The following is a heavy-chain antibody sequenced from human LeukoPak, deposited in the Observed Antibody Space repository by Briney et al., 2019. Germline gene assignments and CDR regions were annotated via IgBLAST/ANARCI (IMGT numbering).Heavy chain of an antibody. Sequence: SETLSLTCTVSGGSISSSSYYWGWIRQPPGKGLEWIGSIYYSGSTYHNPSLKSRVTISVDTSKNQFSLKLSSVTAADTAVYYCARHISATVLQYFDYWGQGTLVTVSS. CDR3: ARHISATVLQYFDY. V-gene: IGHV4-39*01. D-gene: IGHD5-18*01. J-gene: IGHJ4*02. CDR1: GGSISSSSYY. CDR2: IYYSGST.